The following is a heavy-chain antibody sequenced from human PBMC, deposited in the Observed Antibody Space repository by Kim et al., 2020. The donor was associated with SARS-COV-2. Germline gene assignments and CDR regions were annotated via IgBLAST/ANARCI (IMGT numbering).Heavy chain of an antibody. CDR3: ASYDFWSGYVGTYYYYGMDV. V-gene: IGHV3-23*01. Sequence: GGSLRLSCAASGFTFSSYAMSWVRQAPGKGLEWVSAISGSGGSTYYADSVKGRFTISRDNSKNTLYLQMNSLRAEDTAVYYCASYDFWSGYVGTYYYYGMDVWGQGTTVTVSS. J-gene: IGHJ6*02. CDR1: GFTFSSYA. D-gene: IGHD3-3*01. CDR2: ISGSGGST.